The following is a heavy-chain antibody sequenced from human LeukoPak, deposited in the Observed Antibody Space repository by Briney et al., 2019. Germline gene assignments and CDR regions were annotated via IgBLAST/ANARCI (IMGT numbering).Heavy chain of an antibody. CDR1: GFTFSSYG. V-gene: IGHV3-30*18. J-gene: IGHJ5*02. CDR2: ISYDGSNK. D-gene: IGHD3-22*01. Sequence: GGSLRLSCAASGFTFSSYGMHWVRQAPGKGLEWVAVISYDGSNKYYADSVKGRFTISRDNSKNTLYLQMNSLRAEDTAVHYCAKEYYYDSNWFDPWGQGTLVTVSS. CDR3: AKEYYYDSNWFDP.